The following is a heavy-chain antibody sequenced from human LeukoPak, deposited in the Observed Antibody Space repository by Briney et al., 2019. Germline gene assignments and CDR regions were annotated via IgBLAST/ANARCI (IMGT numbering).Heavy chain of an antibody. Sequence: GRSLRLSCAASGFTFSSYGMHWVRQAPGKGLEWVAVISYDGSNKYYADSVKGRFTISRDNAKNSLYLQMNSLRAEDTAVYYCARDPQYYDILTGYYPDYFDYWGQGTLVTVSS. CDR2: ISYDGSNK. D-gene: IGHD3-9*01. CDR3: ARDPQYYDILTGYYPDYFDY. V-gene: IGHV3-30*03. J-gene: IGHJ4*02. CDR1: GFTFSSYG.